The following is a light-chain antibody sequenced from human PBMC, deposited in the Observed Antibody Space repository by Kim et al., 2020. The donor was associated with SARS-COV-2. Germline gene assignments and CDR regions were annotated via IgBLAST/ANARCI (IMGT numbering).Light chain of an antibody. CDR1: QSISNF. CDR2: AAS. V-gene: IGKV1-39*01. J-gene: IGKJ4*01. Sequence: DIQMTQSPSSLSASVGDRVTITCRASQSISNFLNSYQLKPGKAPKLLIYAASTLQSGVPSRFSGSGSGTDFTLTISSLQPEDFATYYCQQSYSVPRTFGGGTKVDIK. CDR3: QQSYSVPRT.